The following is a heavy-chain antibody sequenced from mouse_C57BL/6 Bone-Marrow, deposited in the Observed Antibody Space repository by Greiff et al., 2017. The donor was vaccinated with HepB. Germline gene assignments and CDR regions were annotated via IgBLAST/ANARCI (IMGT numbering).Heavy chain of an antibody. CDR1: GYTFTDYE. Sequence: QVQLQQSGAELVRPGASVTLSCKASGYTFTDYEMHWVKQTPVHGLEWIGAIDPETGGTAYNQKFKGKAILTADKSSSTAYMALRRLTSEDSAVYYGTKRGMVTTTDYWGQGTSVTVSS. D-gene: IGHD2-2*01. CDR2: IDPETGGT. V-gene: IGHV1-15*01. J-gene: IGHJ4*01. CDR3: TKRGMVTTTDY.